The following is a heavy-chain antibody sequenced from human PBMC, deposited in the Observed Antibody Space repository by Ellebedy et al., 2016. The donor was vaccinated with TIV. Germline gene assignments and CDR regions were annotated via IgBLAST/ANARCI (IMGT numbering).Heavy chain of an antibody. CDR2: IYPDDSDT. V-gene: IGHV5-51*01. D-gene: IGHD1-26*01. CDR3: ARRDSGSRDNWFDP. CDR1: GYSFNNYW. J-gene: IGHJ5*02. Sequence: PGGSLRLSCKGSGYSFNNYWIGWVRQMPGKGLEYIGIIYPDDSDTRYRPSFQGHVSISVDKSISTAYLQWSSLEAADTAMYYCARRDSGSRDNWFDPWGQGSLVTVSS.